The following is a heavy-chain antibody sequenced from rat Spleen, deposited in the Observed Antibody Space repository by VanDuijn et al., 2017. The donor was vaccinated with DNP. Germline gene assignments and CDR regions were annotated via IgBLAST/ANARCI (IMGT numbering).Heavy chain of an antibody. CDR1: GFTFSSFP. J-gene: IGHJ2*01. V-gene: IGHV5-46*01. CDR3: TRGGYDFDY. Sequence: EVQLVESGGGLVQPGRSMKLSCAASGFTFSSFPMAWVRQAPTKGLEWVATISTSGGSTYYRDSVKGRFTISRDNAKSTLYLQMNSLRSEDTATYYCTRGGYDFDYWGQGVMVTVSS. D-gene: IGHD4-4*01. CDR2: ISTSGGST.